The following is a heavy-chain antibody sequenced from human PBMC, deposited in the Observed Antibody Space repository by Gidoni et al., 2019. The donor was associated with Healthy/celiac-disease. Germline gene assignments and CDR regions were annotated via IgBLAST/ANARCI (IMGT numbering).Heavy chain of an antibody. Sequence: EVQLLESGGGLVQPGGSLRLSCAASGFPFSSYDIRLVRQVPGKGLELVSVMSGSGGSIYYADYVKCRFTISRDNSKNTLYLQMNRLRAEDTAVYYCAKTQLPITICGVVIIPGYFDYWGQGTLVTVSS. CDR2: MSGSGGSI. CDR3: AKTQLPITICGVVIIPGYFDY. CDR1: GFPFSSYD. V-gene: IGHV3-23*01. D-gene: IGHD3-3*01. J-gene: IGHJ4*02.